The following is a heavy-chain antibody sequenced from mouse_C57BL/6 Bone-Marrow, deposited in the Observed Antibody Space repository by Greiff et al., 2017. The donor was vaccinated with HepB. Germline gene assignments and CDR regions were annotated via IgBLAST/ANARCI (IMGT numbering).Heavy chain of an antibody. V-gene: IGHV5-4*01. CDR3: ARSLITTVSDY. CDR2: ISDGGSYT. J-gene: IGHJ2*01. CDR1: GFTFSSYA. D-gene: IGHD1-1*01. Sequence: EVQWVESGGGLVKPGGSLKLSCAASGFTFSSYAMSWVRQTPEKRLEWVATISDGGSYTYYPDNVKGRFTISRDNAKNNLYLQMSHLKSEDTAMYYCARSLITTVSDYWGQGTTLTVSS.